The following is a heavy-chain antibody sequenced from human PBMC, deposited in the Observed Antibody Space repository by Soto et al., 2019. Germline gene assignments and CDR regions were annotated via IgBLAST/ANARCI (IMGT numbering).Heavy chain of an antibody. Sequence: GGPLRLSCAASVFTFTRYSMNWVRQGPGKGLEWVSSISSTTNYIYYGDSMKGRFTISRDNAKNSLYLEMNSLRAEDTAVYYCARESEDLTSNFDYWGQGTLVTVSS. CDR2: ISSTTNYI. J-gene: IGHJ4*02. V-gene: IGHV3-21*06. CDR3: ARESEDLTSNFDY. CDR1: VFTFTRYS.